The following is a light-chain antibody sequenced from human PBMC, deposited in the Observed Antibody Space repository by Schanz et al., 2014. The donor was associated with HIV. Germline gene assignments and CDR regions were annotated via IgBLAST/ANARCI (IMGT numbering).Light chain of an antibody. Sequence: QSVLTQPPSASGTPGQRVTISCSGSSSNVGSNTVNWYQHLPGTAPKLLMYANNQRASGVPDRFSGSGSGTSASLAITGLRSEDEADYYCSSYTSSSTPLVFGGGTKLTVL. J-gene: IGLJ3*02. V-gene: IGLV1-44*01. CDR2: ANN. CDR1: SSNVGSNT. CDR3: SSYTSSSTPLV.